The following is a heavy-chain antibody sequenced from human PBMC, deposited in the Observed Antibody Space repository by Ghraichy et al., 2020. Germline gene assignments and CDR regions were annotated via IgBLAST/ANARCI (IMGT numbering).Heavy chain of an antibody. D-gene: IGHD3-3*02. CDR3: AKGQCISASCHVFDP. V-gene: IGHV3-23*01. Sequence: GGSLRLSCAASGLTFSSYGMSWFRQAPGKGLEWVSAISGSGDNTYYADSVKGRFTISRDNSKSTLYLQMNSLRAEDSALYRCAKGQCISASCHVFDPWGQGTRVTVSS. CDR2: ISGSGDNT. J-gene: IGHJ5*02. CDR1: GLTFSSYG.